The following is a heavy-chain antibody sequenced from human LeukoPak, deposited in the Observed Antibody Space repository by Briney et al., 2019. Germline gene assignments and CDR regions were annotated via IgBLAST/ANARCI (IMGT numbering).Heavy chain of an antibody. D-gene: IGHD6-19*01. CDR2: IYYSGST. Sequence: PSETLSLTCTVSGGSISSYYWSWIRQPPGKGLEWIGYIYYSGSTNYNPSLKSQVTISVDTSKNQFSLKLSSVTAADTAVYYCARDGNHRAVEDAFDIWGQGTMVTVSS. CDR3: ARDGNHRAVEDAFDI. J-gene: IGHJ3*02. CDR1: GGSISSYY. V-gene: IGHV4-59*01.